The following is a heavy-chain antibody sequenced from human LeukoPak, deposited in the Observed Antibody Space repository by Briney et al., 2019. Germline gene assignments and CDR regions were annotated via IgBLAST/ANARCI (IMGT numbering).Heavy chain of an antibody. CDR3: ARDKNYYDSSGRRKVTDY. CDR1: GFTFSSYS. CDR2: ISSSGNTI. V-gene: IGHV3-48*04. Sequence: QPGGSLRLSCAASGFTFSSYSMNWVRQAPGKGLEWVSSISSSGNTIYYADSVKGRFTISRDNAKNSLYLQMNSLRAEDTAIYYCARDKNYYDSSGRRKVTDYWGQGTLVTVSS. D-gene: IGHD3-22*01. J-gene: IGHJ4*02.